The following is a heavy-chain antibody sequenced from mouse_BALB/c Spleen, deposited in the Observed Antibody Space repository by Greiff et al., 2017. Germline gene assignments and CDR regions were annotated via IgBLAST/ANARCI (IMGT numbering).Heavy chain of an antibody. J-gene: IGHJ4*01. CDR3: ARSNHYYGYRDFFYAMDY. CDR1: GYSFTGYY. CDR2: ISCYNGAT. D-gene: IGHD1-2*01. V-gene: IGHV1S34*01. Sequence: LVKTGASVKISCKASGYSFTGYYMHWVKQSHGKSLEWIGYISCYNGATSYNQKFKGKATFTVDTSSSTAYMQYNSLTSEDSAVYYCARSNHYYGYRDFFYAMDYWGQGTSVTVSS.